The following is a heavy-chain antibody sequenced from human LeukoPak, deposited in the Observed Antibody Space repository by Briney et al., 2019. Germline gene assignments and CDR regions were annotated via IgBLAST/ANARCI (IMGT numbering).Heavy chain of an antibody. D-gene: IGHD3-10*01. CDR3: ARAISNYYGTWARYYYGMDV. Sequence: ASVKVSCKASGYTFTSYDINWVRQATGQGLEWMGWMNPNSGNTGYAQKFQGRVTMTRNTSVSTAYMELSSLRSEDTAVYYCARAISNYYGTWARYYYGMDVWGQGTTVTVSS. V-gene: IGHV1-8*01. CDR1: GYTFTSYD. J-gene: IGHJ6*02. CDR2: MNPNSGNT.